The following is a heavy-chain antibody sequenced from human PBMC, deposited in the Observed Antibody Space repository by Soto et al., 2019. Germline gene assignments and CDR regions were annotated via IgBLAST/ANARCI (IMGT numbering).Heavy chain of an antibody. J-gene: IGHJ6*02. Sequence: GGSLRLSCAASGFTFSSYSMNWVRQAPGKGLEWVSSISSSSSYIYYADSVKGRFTISRDNAKNSLYLQMNSLRAEDTAVYYCASQYGSGWYPYYYYGMDVWGQGTTVTVSS. D-gene: IGHD6-19*01. CDR3: ASQYGSGWYPYYYYGMDV. CDR1: GFTFSSYS. CDR2: ISSSSSYI. V-gene: IGHV3-21*01.